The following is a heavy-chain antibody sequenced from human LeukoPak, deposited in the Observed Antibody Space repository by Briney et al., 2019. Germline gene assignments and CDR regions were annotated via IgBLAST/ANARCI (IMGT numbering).Heavy chain of an antibody. J-gene: IGHJ4*02. CDR1: GYTLTELS. V-gene: IGHV1-24*01. Sequence: GASVKVSCKASGYTLTELSMHWVRQAPGKGLEWMGGFDPEDGETIYAQKFQGRVTITTDESTSTAYMELSSLRSEDAAVYYCARDRLRYCSGGSCFNSLDYWGQGTLVTVSS. CDR2: FDPEDGET. D-gene: IGHD2-15*01. CDR3: ARDRLRYCSGGSCFNSLDY.